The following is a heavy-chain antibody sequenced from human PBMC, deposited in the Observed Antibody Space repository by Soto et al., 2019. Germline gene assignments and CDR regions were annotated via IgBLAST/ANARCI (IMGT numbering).Heavy chain of an antibody. CDR3: ARDPALYDFWSGYYVGSNYCLDV. J-gene: IGHJ6*02. CDR1: GGTVCSYA. V-gene: IGHV1-69*13. CDR2: IIPIFGTA. D-gene: IGHD3-3*01. Sequence: ASVKVCSTSSGGTVCSYAISWVRQTPGQGLEWMGGIIPIFGTANYAQKFQGRVTITADESTSTAYMGLSSLRSEDTAVYYCARDPALYDFWSGYYVGSNYCLDVWGQGTTVTVSS.